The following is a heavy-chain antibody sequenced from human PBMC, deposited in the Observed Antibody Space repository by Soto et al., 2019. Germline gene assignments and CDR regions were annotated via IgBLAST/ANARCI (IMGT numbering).Heavy chain of an antibody. CDR2: IDGSGGTT. D-gene: IGHD6-13*01. Sequence: KGLEWVSGIDGSGGTTYYAASVKGRVTSSRDNSKNTVYLEMNSLRAEDTAVYYCAFFFQEGGGIRGCSTVSAFLLNRSSDL. CDR3: AFFFQEGGGIRGCSTVSAFLLNRSSDL. V-gene: IGHV3-23*01. J-gene: IGHJ2*01.